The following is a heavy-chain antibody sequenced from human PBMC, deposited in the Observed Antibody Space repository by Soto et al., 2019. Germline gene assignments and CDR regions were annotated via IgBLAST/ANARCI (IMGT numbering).Heavy chain of an antibody. CDR3: ARLPRAAPYTSFDY. CDR2: VYYSGTT. CDR1: GDSFTSSY. J-gene: IGHJ4*02. V-gene: IGHV4-59*08. D-gene: IGHD6-6*01. Sequence: SETLSLTCTVSGDSFTSSYWSWIRQPPGEGLEWVGYVYYSGTTNYNFSLKSRVTISLDTSKNQFSLNLTSVTAADTAIYYCARLPRAAPYTSFDYWGQGSLVTVSS.